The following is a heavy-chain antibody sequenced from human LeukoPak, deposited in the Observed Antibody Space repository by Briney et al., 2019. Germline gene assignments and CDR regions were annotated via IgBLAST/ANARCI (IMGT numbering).Heavy chain of an antibody. V-gene: IGHV3-30*03. CDR1: GFTFSDYG. J-gene: IGHJ4*02. CDR2: ISYDGSNK. Sequence: GRSLRLSCAASGFTFSDYGMHWVRQAPGKGLEWVAVISYDGSNKYYADSVKGRFTISRDNSKNTLYLQMNSLRAEDTAVYYCARDLRSGSFDYWGQGTLVTVSS. D-gene: IGHD1-26*01. CDR3: ARDLRSGSFDY.